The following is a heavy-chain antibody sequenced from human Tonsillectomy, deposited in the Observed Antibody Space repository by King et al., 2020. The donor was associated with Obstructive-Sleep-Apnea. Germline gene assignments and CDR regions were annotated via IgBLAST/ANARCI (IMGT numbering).Heavy chain of an antibody. V-gene: IGHV5-51*01. CDR2: IYPGDSDT. CDR1: GYSFSSYW. D-gene: IGHD1-1*01. J-gene: IGHJ4*02. CDR3: VRRRQSSTWNEATDY. Sequence: VQLVESGAEVKKPGESLKISCKGSGYSFSSYWIGWVRQMPGKGLEWMGIIYPGDSDTRYSPSFQGQVTISADKSISTAYLQWSSLKASDTAMYYCVRRRQSSTWNEATDYWGQGTLVTVSP.